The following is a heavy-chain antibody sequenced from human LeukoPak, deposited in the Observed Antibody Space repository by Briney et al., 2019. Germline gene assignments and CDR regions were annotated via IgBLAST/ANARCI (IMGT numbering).Heavy chain of an antibody. CDR2: INPTGGST. CDR3: ARDHYHKIHSVMVTAPDY. V-gene: IGHV1-46*01. D-gene: IGHD2-21*02. J-gene: IGHJ4*02. Sequence: ASVKVSCKSSGYIFTNYYMHWVREAPGEALEWMGIINPTGGSTSYAQKFQGRVTMTRDTSTSTVYMELRSLRSEDTAVYYCARDHYHKIHSVMVTAPDYWGQGTLVIVSS. CDR1: GYIFTNYY.